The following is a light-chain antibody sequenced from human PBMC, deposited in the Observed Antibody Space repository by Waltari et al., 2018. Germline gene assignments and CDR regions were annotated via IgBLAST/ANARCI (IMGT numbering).Light chain of an antibody. Sequence: EIVMTQSPATPSVSPGERATLSCRASQSVSSNLAWYQQKPGQAPRLLIYGASTRATGIPARFSGSGSGTEFTLTISGLQSEDFAVYYCQQYNNWYSFGQGTKLEIK. J-gene: IGKJ2*03. V-gene: IGKV3-15*01. CDR1: QSVSSN. CDR3: QQYNNWYS. CDR2: GAS.